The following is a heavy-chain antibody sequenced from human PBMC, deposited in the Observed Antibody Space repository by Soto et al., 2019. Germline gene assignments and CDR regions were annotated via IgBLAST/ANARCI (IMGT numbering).Heavy chain of an antibody. CDR3: ATQDFRGTTGTT. Sequence: EVQVLESGGGLVQPGGSLRLSCVASGFTFSRYAMGWVRQAPGKGLEWVSVISGSGGNIHYVDSVKGRFTISRDNSKNTLYLQMNSLRVDDTAVYICATQDFRGTTGTTWGQGILVTVSS. CDR1: GFTFSRYA. V-gene: IGHV3-23*01. D-gene: IGHD1-1*01. J-gene: IGHJ4*02. CDR2: ISGSGGNI.